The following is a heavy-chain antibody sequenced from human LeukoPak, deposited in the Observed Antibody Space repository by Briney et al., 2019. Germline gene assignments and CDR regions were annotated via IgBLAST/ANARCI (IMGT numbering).Heavy chain of an antibody. CDR2: IYYSGST. CDR3: ARVLWFGELLADAFDI. V-gene: IGHV4-59*01. CDR1: GGSISSYS. D-gene: IGHD3-10*01. Sequence: SETLSLTCTVSGGSISSYSWSWIRQPPGKGLEWIGYIYYSGSTNYNPSLKSRVTISVDTSKNQFSLKLSSVTAADTAVYYCARVLWFGELLADAFDIWGQGTMVTVSS. J-gene: IGHJ3*02.